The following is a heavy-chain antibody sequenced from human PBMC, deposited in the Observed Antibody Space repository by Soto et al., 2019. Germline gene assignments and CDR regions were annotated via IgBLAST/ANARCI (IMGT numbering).Heavy chain of an antibody. J-gene: IGHJ4*02. V-gene: IGHV4-34*01. CDR2: INHSGST. D-gene: IGHD6-19*01. CDR3: ARGVGAVAGTGYYFDY. Sequence: QVQLQQWGAGLLKPSETLSLTCAVYGGSFSGYYWSWIRQPPGKGLEWIGEINHSGSTNYNPSLKSRVTISVDTSKNQFSLKLSSVTAADTAVYYCARGVGAVAGTGYYFDYWGQGTLVTVSS. CDR1: GGSFSGYY.